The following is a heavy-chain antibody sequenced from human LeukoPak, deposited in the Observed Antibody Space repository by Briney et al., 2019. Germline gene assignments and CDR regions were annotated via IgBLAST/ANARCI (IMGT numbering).Heavy chain of an antibody. CDR2: IYHSGST. CDR3: ARDAHLAAAGTWWFDP. V-gene: IGHV4-4*02. D-gene: IGHD6-13*01. Sequence: PSETLTLTCAVSGGPISSSNWWSWVRPPPGKGLEWIGEIYHSGSTNYNPSLKSRVTISVNKSKNQFSLKLSSVTAADTAVYYCARDAHLAAAGTWWFDPWGQGTLVTVSS. J-gene: IGHJ5*02. CDR1: GGPISSSNW.